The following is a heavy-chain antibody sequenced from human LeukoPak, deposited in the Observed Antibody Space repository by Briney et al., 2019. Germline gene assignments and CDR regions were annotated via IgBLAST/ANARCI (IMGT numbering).Heavy chain of an antibody. J-gene: IGHJ4*02. CDR3: ARGYGGVNYYDSSGYYFDY. D-gene: IGHD3-22*01. V-gene: IGHV1-69*05. CDR2: IIPIFGTA. Sequence: SVKVSCKASGVTFSSYAISWVRQAPGQGLEWMGRIIPIFGTANYAQKFQGRVTITTDESTSTAYMELSSLRSEDTAVYYCARGYGGVNYYDSSGYYFDYWGQGTLVTVSS. CDR1: GVTFSSYA.